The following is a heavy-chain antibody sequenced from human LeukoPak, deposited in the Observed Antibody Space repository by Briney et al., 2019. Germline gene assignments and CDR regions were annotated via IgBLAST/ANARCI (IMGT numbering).Heavy chain of an antibody. CDR1: GYSISSGYY. D-gene: IGHD3-3*01. CDR3: ARNYDFWSGHLYYFDY. Sequence: SETLSLTCAVSGYSISSGYYWGWIRQSPGKGLEWIGNIYHSGITHYNPSLQGRITLSVDTSKNQFSLNLSSVTAADTAVYYCARNYDFWSGHLYYFDYWGQGTLVTVSS. CDR2: IYHSGIT. J-gene: IGHJ4*02. V-gene: IGHV4-38-2*01.